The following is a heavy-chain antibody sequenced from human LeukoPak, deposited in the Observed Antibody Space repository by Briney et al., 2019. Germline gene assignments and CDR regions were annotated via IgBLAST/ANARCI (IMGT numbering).Heavy chain of an antibody. CDR1: GGSFRGYY. CDR2: INHSGST. Sequence: PSETLSLTCADYGGSFRGYYWSWIRQPPGKGLEWIGEINHSGSTNYNPSLKSRVTISVDTSKNQFSLKLSSVTAADTAVYYCARCSFLCGNSNDAFDIWGQGTMVTVSS. CDR3: ARCSFLCGNSNDAFDI. J-gene: IGHJ3*02. V-gene: IGHV4-34*01. D-gene: IGHD4-23*01.